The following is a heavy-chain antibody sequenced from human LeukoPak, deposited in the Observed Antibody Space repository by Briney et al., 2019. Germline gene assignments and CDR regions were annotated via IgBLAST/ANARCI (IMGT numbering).Heavy chain of an antibody. V-gene: IGHV1-2*02. CDR3: ASRPDQHLLYYFDY. CDR2: INPSGGGT. J-gene: IGHJ4*02. D-gene: IGHD2-15*01. Sequence: ASAKVSCKASGYTFTGYYMHWGRQAPVQGHEWMGWINPSGGGTKDAQKFQGRVTLTRDASISTAYMELSSLRADDTAVYYCASRPDQHLLYYFDYWGQGALVTVSS. CDR1: GYTFTGYY.